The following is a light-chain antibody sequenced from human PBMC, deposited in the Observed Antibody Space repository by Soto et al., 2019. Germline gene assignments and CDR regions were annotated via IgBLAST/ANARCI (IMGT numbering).Light chain of an antibody. CDR2: TAS. CDR3: QQRHSYPIT. V-gene: IGKV1-9*01. Sequence: DIQMTQSPSSLSASVGDRVTITCRASQSISSYLNWYQQKPGKAPKLLIHTASTLQSGVPSRFSGSGSGAEFTLTISSLQPDDFATYYCQQRHSYPITFGQGTRLDIK. CDR1: QSISSY. J-gene: IGKJ5*01.